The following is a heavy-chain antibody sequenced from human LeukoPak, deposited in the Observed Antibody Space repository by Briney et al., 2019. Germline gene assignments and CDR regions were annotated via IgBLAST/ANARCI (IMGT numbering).Heavy chain of an antibody. Sequence: PGGSLRLPCAASGFTLSITMHWVRHNPGKGLEWVAVISYDESQKWYADSVKGRFTISRDISKNTLFLEMDSLRGEDTAVYYCARAYDSSWHNFDYWGQGSLVTVSS. CDR2: ISYDESQK. CDR3: ARAYDSSWHNFDY. J-gene: IGHJ4*02. CDR1: GFTLSIT. D-gene: IGHD6-13*01. V-gene: IGHV3-30-3*01.